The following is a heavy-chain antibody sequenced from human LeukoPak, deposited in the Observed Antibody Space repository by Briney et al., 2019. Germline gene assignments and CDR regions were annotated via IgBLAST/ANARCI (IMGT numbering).Heavy chain of an antibody. J-gene: IGHJ4*02. Sequence: ASVKVSCKASGYTFTGYYMHWVRQAPGQGLEWMGWINPNSGGTNYAQKFQGRVTMTRDTSINTAYMELSRLRSDDTAVYYCAREAPLNPGAHFDYWGQGTLVTVSS. D-gene: IGHD1-26*01. V-gene: IGHV1-2*02. CDR2: INPNSGGT. CDR3: AREAPLNPGAHFDY. CDR1: GYTFTGYY.